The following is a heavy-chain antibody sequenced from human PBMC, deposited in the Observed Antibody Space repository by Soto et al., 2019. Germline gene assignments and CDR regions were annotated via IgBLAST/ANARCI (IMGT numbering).Heavy chain of an antibody. CDR2: IFPSGTT. Sequence: SETLSLTCGVSGGSLSGATYSWNWIRQPPGKGLEWIGYIFPSGTTYYNPSLKSRVTISVDVSKNQFSLSLRSLTAADTAVYYCARSREFDYWSQGTLVTVSS. J-gene: IGHJ4*02. CDR3: ARSREFDY. CDR1: GGSLSGATYS. V-gene: IGHV4-30-2*01.